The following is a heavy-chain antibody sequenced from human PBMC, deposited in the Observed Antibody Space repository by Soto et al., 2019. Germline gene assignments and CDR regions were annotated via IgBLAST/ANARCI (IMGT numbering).Heavy chain of an antibody. CDR1: GGSISSGGYY. V-gene: IGHV4-31*03. CDR3: ARSVFP. Sequence: QVQLQESGPGLVKPSQTLSLTCTVSGGSISSGGYYWTWIRQHPGKGLEWLGYLYYSGSTYYTPSRXSXXTISGDTAKTHSSLKLSSVTAAATAVYSCARSVFPGGQGTLGTVSS. CDR2: LYYSGST. J-gene: IGHJ5*02.